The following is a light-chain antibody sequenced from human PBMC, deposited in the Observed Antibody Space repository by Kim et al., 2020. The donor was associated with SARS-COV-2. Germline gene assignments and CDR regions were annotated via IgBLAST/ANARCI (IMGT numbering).Light chain of an antibody. J-gene: IGLJ3*02. CDR2: DVD. Sequence: GQSVSISCIGSNGDIGGYTYVSWYQRLPGRVPKLIISDVDKRPSGVPDRFSGSKSGNTASLTISGLQAEDEADYYCCSYAGRYTWVFGGGTQLTVL. V-gene: IGLV2-11*03. CDR1: NGDIGGYTY. CDR3: CSYAGRYTWV.